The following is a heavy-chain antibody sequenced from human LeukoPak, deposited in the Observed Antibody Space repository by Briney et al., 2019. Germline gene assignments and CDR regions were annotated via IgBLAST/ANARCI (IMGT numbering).Heavy chain of an antibody. V-gene: IGHV3-23*01. J-gene: IGHJ4*02. CDR1: GFTFSGYA. Sequence: PGGSKRLSCAASGFTFSGYAMSWVRQAPGKGLEWVSSISGSGGSTYYADSVERWLTIFRDNSKNTPYLQMNSLRDEDTAVYYCAKDSSGYYRPFDYCGQRALFSASS. CDR2: ISGSGGST. D-gene: IGHD3-22*01. CDR3: AKDSSGYYRPFDY.